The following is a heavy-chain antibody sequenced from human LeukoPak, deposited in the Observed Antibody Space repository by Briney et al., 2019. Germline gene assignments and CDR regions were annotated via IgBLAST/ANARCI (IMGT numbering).Heavy chain of an antibody. CDR2: IIPIFGTA. V-gene: IGHV1-69*01. CDR3: ARDLPPYYDILTGYNWFDP. J-gene: IGHJ5*02. Sequence: GASVKVSCKASGGTFSIYAISWVRQAPGQGLEWMGGIIPIFGTANYAQKFQGRVTITADESTSTAYMELSSLRSEDTAVYYCARDLPPYYDILTGYNWFDPWGQGTLVTVSS. CDR1: GGTFSIYA. D-gene: IGHD3-9*01.